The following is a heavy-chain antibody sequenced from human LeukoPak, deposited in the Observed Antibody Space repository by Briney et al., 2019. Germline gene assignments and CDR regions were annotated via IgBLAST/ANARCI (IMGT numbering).Heavy chain of an antibody. CDR3: AKEGLERWELSGYY. CDR2: INPNSGAT. V-gene: IGHV1-2*02. D-gene: IGHD1-26*01. Sequence: ASVTVSCKASRYTFSGYYMHWVRQAPGQGLEWMGWINPNSGATNYAQKFQGRVTMTRDMSISTVYMEVSSLRSDDTAVYYCAKEGLERWELSGYYWGQGTLVTVSS. CDR1: RYTFSGYY. J-gene: IGHJ4*02.